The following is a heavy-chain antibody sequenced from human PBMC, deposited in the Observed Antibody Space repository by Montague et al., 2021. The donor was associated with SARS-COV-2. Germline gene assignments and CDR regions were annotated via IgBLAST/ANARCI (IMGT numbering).Heavy chain of an antibody. J-gene: IGHJ4*02. D-gene: IGHD3-22*01. CDR1: GGSISSSGYY. CDR3: AREGRWLSRGSYYFDY. CDR2: IYYSGNT. V-gene: IGHV4-39*07. Sequence: SETLSLTCTVSGGSISSSGYYWGWIRQPPGKGLEWIGSIYYSGNTYYNPSLKSRVTISVDTSKNQFSLRLSSVTAADTAVYYCAREGRWLSRGSYYFDYWGQGTLVTVSS.